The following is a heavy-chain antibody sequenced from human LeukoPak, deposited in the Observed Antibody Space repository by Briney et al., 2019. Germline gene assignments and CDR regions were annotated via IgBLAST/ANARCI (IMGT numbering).Heavy chain of an antibody. CDR2: ISWKSGSI. CDR3: AELGITMIGGV. D-gene: IGHD3-10*02. Sequence: GGSLRLSCVASGFTFDDYAMHWVRQAPGKGLEWVSGISWKSGSIEYADSVKGRFTISRDNAKNSLYLQMNSLRAEDTAVYYCAELGITMIGGVWGKGTTVTISS. J-gene: IGHJ6*04. V-gene: IGHV3-9*01. CDR1: GFTFDDYA.